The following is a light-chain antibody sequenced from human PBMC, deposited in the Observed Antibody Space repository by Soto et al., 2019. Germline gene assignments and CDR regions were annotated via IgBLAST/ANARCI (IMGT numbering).Light chain of an antibody. CDR3: QQCYSILPT. J-gene: IGKJ1*01. CDR1: QSVFYSSNNKNY. CDR2: WAS. V-gene: IGKV4-1*01. Sequence: DIVMTQSPDSLAVSLGERATINCKSSQSVFYSSNNKNYLAWYQQKPGQPPKLLIYWASTRESGVPDRFSGSGSGTDFSLTISSLQAEDVAVYYCQQCYSILPTFGQGTKVEIK.